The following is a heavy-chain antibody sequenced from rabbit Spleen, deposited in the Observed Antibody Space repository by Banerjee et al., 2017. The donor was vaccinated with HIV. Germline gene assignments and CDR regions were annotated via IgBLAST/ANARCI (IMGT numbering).Heavy chain of an antibody. V-gene: IGHV1S45*01. CDR2: MNSKNGEN. CDR3: ARDTSSSFSIYGMDL. J-gene: IGHJ6*01. Sequence: QEQLEESGGGLVKPGGSLALSCKGSGFSLIYNNVMCWVRQAPGKGLEWIACMNSKNGENVYANWAKGRFTISKTSSTTVTLQMTSVTAADTATYFCARDTSSSFSIYGMDLCGPGPLVTVS. CDR1: GFSLIYNNV. D-gene: IGHD1-1*01.